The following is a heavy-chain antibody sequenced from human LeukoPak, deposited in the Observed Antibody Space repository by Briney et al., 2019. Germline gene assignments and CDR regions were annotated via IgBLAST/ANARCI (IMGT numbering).Heavy chain of an antibody. Sequence: ASVKVSCKASGYTFTGYYMHWVRQAPGQGLEWMGWINPNSGGTNYAQKFQGRVTITRDTSISTAYMELSRLRSDDTAVYYCAREGRDSSGYFFDYWGQGTLVTVSS. V-gene: IGHV1-2*02. D-gene: IGHD3-22*01. CDR3: AREGRDSSGYFFDY. J-gene: IGHJ4*02. CDR1: GYTFTGYY. CDR2: INPNSGGT.